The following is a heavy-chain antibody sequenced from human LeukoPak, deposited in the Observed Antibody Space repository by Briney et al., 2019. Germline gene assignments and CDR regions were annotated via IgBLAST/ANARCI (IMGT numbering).Heavy chain of an antibody. D-gene: IGHD5-18*01. CDR3: AKVLDTAMAY. Sequence: PGGSLRLSCAASGFTFSSYGMHWVRQAPGKGLEWVAVISYDGSNKYYADSVKGRFTISRDNSKNTLYLQTNSLRAEDTAVYYCAKVLDTAMAYWGQGTLVTVSS. V-gene: IGHV3-30*18. CDR1: GFTFSSYG. J-gene: IGHJ4*02. CDR2: ISYDGSNK.